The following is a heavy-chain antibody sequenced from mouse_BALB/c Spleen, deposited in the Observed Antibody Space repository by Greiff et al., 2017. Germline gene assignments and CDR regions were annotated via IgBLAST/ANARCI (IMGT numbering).Heavy chain of an antibody. D-gene: IGHD2-14*01. CDR2: ISSGGGST. J-gene: IGHJ2*01. CDR1: GFAFSSYD. CDR3: ARCYRYDRYYFDY. V-gene: IGHV5-12-1*01. Sequence: EVMVVESGGGLVKPGGSLKLSCAASGFAFSSYDMSWVRQTPEKRLEWVAYISSGGGSTYYPDTVKGRFTISRDNAKNTLYLQMSSLKSEDTAMYYCARCYRYDRYYFDYWGQGTTLTVSS.